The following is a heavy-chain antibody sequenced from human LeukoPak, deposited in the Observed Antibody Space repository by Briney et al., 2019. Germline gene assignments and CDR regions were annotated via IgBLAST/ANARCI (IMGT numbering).Heavy chain of an antibody. V-gene: IGHV1-3*01. D-gene: IGHD5-12*01. Sequence: GASVRVSCKASGYTFTSYAMHWVRQAPGQRLEWMGWINAGNGNTKYSQKFQGRVTITRDTSASTAYMELSSLRSEDTAVYYCARHYSGYNFGCDYWGQEPWSPSPQ. CDR2: INAGNGNT. CDR3: ARHYSGYNFGCDY. CDR1: GYTFTSYA. J-gene: IGHJ4*01.